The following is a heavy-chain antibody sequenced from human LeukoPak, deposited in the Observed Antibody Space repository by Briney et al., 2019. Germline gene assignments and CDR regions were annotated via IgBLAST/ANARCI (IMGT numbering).Heavy chain of an antibody. Sequence: ASVKVSCKASGGTFSSYAISWVRQAPGQGLEWMGGIIPIFGTANYAQKFQGRVTITADKSTSTAYMELSSLRSEDTAVYYCATKALVVVAATDAFDIWGQGTMVTVSS. CDR3: ATKALVVVAATDAFDI. CDR2: IIPIFGTA. CDR1: GGTFSSYA. V-gene: IGHV1-69*06. D-gene: IGHD2-15*01. J-gene: IGHJ3*02.